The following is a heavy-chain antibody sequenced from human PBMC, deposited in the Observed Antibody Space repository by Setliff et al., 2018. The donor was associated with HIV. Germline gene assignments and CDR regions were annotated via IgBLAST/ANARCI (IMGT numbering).Heavy chain of an antibody. J-gene: IGHJ3*02. CDR1: GGSISSNY. CDR2: IYISGTT. CDR3: AREHCSGGSCNGFDI. Sequence: SETLSLTCTVSGGSISSNYWNWIRQPPGKGLEWIAYIYISGTTNYNPSLKSRVTISLDTSRNQFSLKLGSVTAADTAMYYCAREHCSGGSCNGFDIWGQGTMVTVSS. D-gene: IGHD2-15*01. V-gene: IGHV4-4*09.